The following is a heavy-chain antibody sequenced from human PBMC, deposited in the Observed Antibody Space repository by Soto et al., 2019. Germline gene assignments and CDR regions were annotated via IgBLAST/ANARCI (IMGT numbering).Heavy chain of an antibody. CDR2: IYYSGST. V-gene: IGHV4-39*01. J-gene: IGHJ4*02. Sequence: SETLSLTCTVSGGSISSSSYYWGWIRQPPGKGLEWIGSIYYSGSTYYNPSLKSRVTISVDTSKNQFSLKLSSVTAADTAVYYCASLGGYYGSGSRIDYWGQGTLVTAPQ. CDR3: ASLGGYYGSGSRIDY. D-gene: IGHD3-10*01. CDR1: GGSISSSSYY.